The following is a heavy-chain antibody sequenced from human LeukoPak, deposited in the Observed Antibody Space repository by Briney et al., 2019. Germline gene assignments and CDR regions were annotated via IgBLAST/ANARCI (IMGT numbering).Heavy chain of an antibody. CDR2: IYYSGST. Sequence: SETLSLTCTVSGGSISSTDYYWSWIRQPPGKGLEWIGYIYYSGSTYYSPSLKSRVTISVDTSKDRFSLNLDSVTATDTAVYYCARDLRGYCTNDVCNWYFDLWGRGTLVAVSS. D-gene: IGHD2-8*01. CDR1: GGSISSTDYY. V-gene: IGHV4-30-4*01. J-gene: IGHJ2*01. CDR3: ARDLRGYCTNDVCNWYFDL.